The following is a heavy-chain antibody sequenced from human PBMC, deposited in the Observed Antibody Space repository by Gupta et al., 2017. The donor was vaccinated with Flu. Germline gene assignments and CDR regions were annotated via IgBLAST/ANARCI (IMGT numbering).Heavy chain of an antibody. D-gene: IGHD2-2*01. Sequence: EVQLLESGGGLIQPGGSLRLSCATSGFTFSNYAMSWVRQAPGKGLEWVSAISGSGGSTFYADSVKGRFTISRDKSKNTLYLQMNSLRAEDTAVYYCAKDRYWSSASCHYFDNWGQGTLVTGSS. CDR1: GFTFSNYA. J-gene: IGHJ4*02. V-gene: IGHV3-23*01. CDR2: ISGSGGST. CDR3: AKDRYWSSASCHYFDN.